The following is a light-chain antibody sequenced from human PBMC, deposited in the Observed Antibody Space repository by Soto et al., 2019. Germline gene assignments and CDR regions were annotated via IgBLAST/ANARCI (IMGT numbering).Light chain of an antibody. CDR2: DVY. CDR3: SSYTSSRTRV. CDR1: SSDVGAYNY. J-gene: IGLJ3*02. Sequence: QSALTQPASVSGSPGQSITISCTGTSSDVGAYNYVAWYQHHPGKAPKLIIYDVYNRPSGASNRFSASKSHNTASLTISGLQAEDEADYYCSSYTSSRTRVFGGGTKVTVL. V-gene: IGLV2-14*03.